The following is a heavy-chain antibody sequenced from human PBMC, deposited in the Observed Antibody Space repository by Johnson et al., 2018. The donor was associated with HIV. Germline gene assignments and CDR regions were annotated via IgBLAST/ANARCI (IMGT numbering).Heavy chain of an antibody. Sequence: MLLVESGGSVVRPGGSLRLSCAASGFTFDDYGMSWVRQGSGKGLEWVSGISWNGGDTGYADSVRGRFTISRDNAKNSLYLQMNSLRAEDTAVYYCARERGYYGNPAFDIWGQGTMVTVSS. CDR1: GFTFDDYG. V-gene: IGHV3-20*04. D-gene: IGHD4-11*01. CDR3: ARERGYYGNPAFDI. CDR2: ISWNGGDT. J-gene: IGHJ3*02.